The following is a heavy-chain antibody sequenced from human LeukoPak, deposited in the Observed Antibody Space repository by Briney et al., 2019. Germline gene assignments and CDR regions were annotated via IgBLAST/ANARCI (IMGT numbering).Heavy chain of an antibody. CDR2: MNPNSGNT. V-gene: IGHV1-8*03. CDR3: ARDQYYDSSGYGVWYLPAPDAFDI. Sequence: ASVKVSCKASGYTFTSYDINWVRQATGQGLEWMGWMNPNSGNTGYAQKFQGRVTITRNTSISTAYMELSSLRSEDTAVYYCARDQYYDSSGYGVWYLPAPDAFDILGQGTMVTVSS. D-gene: IGHD3-22*01. CDR1: GYTFTSYD. J-gene: IGHJ3*02.